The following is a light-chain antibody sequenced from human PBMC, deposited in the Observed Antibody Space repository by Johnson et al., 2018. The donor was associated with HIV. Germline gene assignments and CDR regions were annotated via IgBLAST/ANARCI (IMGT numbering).Light chain of an antibody. CDR2: DNN. CDR1: SSNIENNY. Sequence: QSVLTQPPSVSAASGQKVDISCSGGSSNIENNYVSWYQHLPQRAPKLLISDNNNRPSGIPDRFSGSQSGASATLDIIGLPTGDEATYYFGTGDNSLNFYFFGTGTKVTVL. CDR3: GTGDNSLNFYF. V-gene: IGLV1-51*01. J-gene: IGLJ1*01.